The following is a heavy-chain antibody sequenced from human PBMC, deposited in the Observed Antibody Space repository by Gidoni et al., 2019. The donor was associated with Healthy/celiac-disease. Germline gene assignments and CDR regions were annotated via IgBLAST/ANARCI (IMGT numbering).Heavy chain of an antibody. D-gene: IGHD3-22*01. J-gene: IGHJ4*02. CDR1: GGSISSSSDY. V-gene: IGHV4-39*01. CDR2: IYYSGST. CDR3: ARHGDYYDSSGHFDY. Sequence: QLPLHESGPGLVKPSETLSLTCTVSGGSISSSSDYWGWIRQPPGKGLEWIGSIYYSGSTYYHPSLKSRVTISVDTSKNQFSLKLSSVTAADTAVYYCARHGDYYDSSGHFDYWGQGTLVTVSS.